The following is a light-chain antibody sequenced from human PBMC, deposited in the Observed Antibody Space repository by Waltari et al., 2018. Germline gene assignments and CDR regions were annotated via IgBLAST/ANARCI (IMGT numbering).Light chain of an antibody. J-gene: IGLJ2*01. Sequence: QSVLPQPASVSGSPGQSITISCPGTRSDIGAYNFVSWFQPLPGQAPRLLISEATKRPSGVSYRFSGSKSGNTASLSISDLQAEDEADYYCCSYVGGSRVLFGGGTKLTV. CDR2: EAT. V-gene: IGLV2-23*01. CDR3: CSYVGGSRVL. CDR1: RSDIGAYNF.